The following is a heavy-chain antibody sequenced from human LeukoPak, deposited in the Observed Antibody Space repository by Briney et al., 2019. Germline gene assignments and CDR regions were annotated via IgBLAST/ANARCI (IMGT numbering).Heavy chain of an antibody. J-gene: IGHJ4*02. D-gene: IGHD3-16*01. Sequence: GRSLRLSCAASGFTFDDYAMHWVRQAPGKGLEWVSGISWNSGSIAYADSVKGRFTISRDNAKNSLYLQMNSLRAEDTAVYYCARGGGNWGQGTLVTVSS. CDR3: ARGGGN. CDR2: ISWNSGSI. CDR1: GFTFDDYA. V-gene: IGHV3-9*01.